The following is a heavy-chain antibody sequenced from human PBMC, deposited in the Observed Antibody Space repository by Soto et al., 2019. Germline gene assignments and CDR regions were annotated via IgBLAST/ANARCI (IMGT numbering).Heavy chain of an antibody. CDR2: ISSSSSYI. Sequence: GGSLRLSCAASGCTFSSYSMNWVRQAPGKGLEWVSSISSSSSYIYYADSVKGRFTISRDNAKNSLYLQMNSLRAEDTAVYYCARVKYSSSSPLDYWGQGTLVTVSS. V-gene: IGHV3-21*01. CDR3: ARVKYSSSSPLDY. D-gene: IGHD6-6*01. J-gene: IGHJ4*02. CDR1: GCTFSSYS.